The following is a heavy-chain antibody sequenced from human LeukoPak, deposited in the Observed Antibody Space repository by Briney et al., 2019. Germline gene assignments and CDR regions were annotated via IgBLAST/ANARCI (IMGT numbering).Heavy chain of an antibody. CDR3: ARVGSSSWYGYYYYMDV. CDR2: ISDSNNKT. CDR1: AYSFTRYG. D-gene: IGHD6-13*01. J-gene: IGHJ6*03. Sequence: ASVKVSCKASAYSFTRYGVSWVRQAPGQGLEWMGWISDSNNKTNYAQNLQGRVTMTTDTSTSTAYMELRSLRSDDTAVYYCARVGSSSWYGYYYYMDVWGKGTTVTISS. V-gene: IGHV1-18*01.